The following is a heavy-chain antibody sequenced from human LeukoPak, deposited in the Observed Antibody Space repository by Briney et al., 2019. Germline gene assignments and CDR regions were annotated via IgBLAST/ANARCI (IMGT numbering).Heavy chain of an antibody. V-gene: IGHV1-24*01. Sequence: ASVKVSCKFSGYTLTQLSMHWVRPAPGRGLAWMGGFDSEDGETIYAQKFQGRVTMTEDTSTDTAYMELSSLRSEDTAVYYCARDPWYSSSWYYFDYWGQGTLVTVSS. CDR2: FDSEDGET. CDR1: GYTLTQLS. CDR3: ARDPWYSSSWYYFDY. D-gene: IGHD6-13*01. J-gene: IGHJ4*02.